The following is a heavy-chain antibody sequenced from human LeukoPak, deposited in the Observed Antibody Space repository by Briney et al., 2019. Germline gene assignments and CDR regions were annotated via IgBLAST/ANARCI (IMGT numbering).Heavy chain of an antibody. CDR1: GYTFTSYG. J-gene: IGHJ3*02. Sequence: ASVKVSCKASGYTFTSYGISWVRQAPGQGLEWMGWISAYNGNTNYAQKLQGRVTVTTDTSTSTAYMELRSLRSDDTAVYYCARDRPAHIVLMVYAIDAFDIWGQGTMVTVSS. CDR3: ARDRPAHIVLMVYAIDAFDI. D-gene: IGHD2-8*01. CDR2: ISAYNGNT. V-gene: IGHV1-18*01.